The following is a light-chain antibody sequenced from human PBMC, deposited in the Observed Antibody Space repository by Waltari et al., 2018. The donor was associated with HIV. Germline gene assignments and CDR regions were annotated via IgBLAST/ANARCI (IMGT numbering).Light chain of an antibody. J-gene: IGLJ3*02. CDR3: QVWDSETDHWV. CDR1: EIGSKS. V-gene: IGLV3-21*04. Sequence: YVLTQPPSVSEAPGKTSRITCGGNEIGSKSVHWYQQKPGQAPVQVIYYDNDRPSGIPERFSGSNSGNTATLTISRVEAGDEADYFCQVWDSETDHWVFGGGTKLTVL. CDR2: YDN.